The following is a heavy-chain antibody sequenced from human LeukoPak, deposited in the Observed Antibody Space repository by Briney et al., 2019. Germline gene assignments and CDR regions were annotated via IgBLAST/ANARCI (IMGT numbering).Heavy chain of an antibody. V-gene: IGHV4-61*02. D-gene: IGHD6-19*01. CDR3: ARIGDYGVWQWLARRAQQVVDY. Sequence: SETLSLTFTVSGGSISSGSYYWSWIRQPAGKGLEWIGRIYTSGSTSYNPSLESRVTISVDTSKNQFSLKLKLSSVTAADTAVYYCARIGDYGVWQWLARRAQQVVDYWGQGTLVTVSS. CDR2: IYTSGST. CDR1: GGSISSGSYY. J-gene: IGHJ4*02.